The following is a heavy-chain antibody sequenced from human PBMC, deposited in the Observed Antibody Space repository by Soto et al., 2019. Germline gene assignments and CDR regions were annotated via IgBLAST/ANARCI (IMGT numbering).Heavy chain of an antibody. CDR1: GFTFSDYT. J-gene: IGHJ4*02. CDR2: ILADFNT. Sequence: EVQLLESGGGLVRPGGSLTLSCAASGFTFSDYTMTWVRQAPGQALECISVILADFNTFYAGSVRGRFTISRDNSKNTLSLEMDSLTAEDTAVYYCARRVEGYFEYWGQGALVTVSS. CDR3: ARRVEGYFEY. V-gene: IGHV3-23*03.